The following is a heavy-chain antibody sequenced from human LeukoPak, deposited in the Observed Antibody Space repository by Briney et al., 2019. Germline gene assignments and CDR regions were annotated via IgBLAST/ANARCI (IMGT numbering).Heavy chain of an antibody. Sequence: GGSLRLSCAASEFTFSGYSMGWVRQAPGKGLEYVSSITGGGVTTYSADSVKGRFTISRDNSKNTLYLQMNSLRVEDTALFYCVKYAGSYFDYWGQGTLVTVSS. CDR3: VKYAGSYFDY. D-gene: IGHD2-2*01. J-gene: IGHJ4*02. CDR2: ITGGGVTT. V-gene: IGHV3-23*01. CDR1: EFTFSGYS.